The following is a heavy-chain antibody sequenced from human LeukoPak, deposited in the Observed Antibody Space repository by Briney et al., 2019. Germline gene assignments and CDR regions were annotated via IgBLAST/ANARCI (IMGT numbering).Heavy chain of an antibody. J-gene: IGHJ4*02. V-gene: IGHV1-2*02. CDR2: INPNSGGT. CDR1: GYTFTGYY. CDR3: AREGPHIHDFWSGVDY. D-gene: IGHD3-3*01. Sequence: ASVKVSCKASGYTFTGYYMHWVRQAPGQGLEWMGWINPNSGGTNYAQKFQGRVTMTRDTSISTAYMELSRLRSDDTAVYYCAREGPHIHDFWSGVDYWGQGTLVTVSS.